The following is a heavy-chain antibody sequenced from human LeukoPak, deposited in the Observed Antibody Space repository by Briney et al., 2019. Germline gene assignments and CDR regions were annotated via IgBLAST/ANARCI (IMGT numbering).Heavy chain of an antibody. V-gene: IGHV5-51*01. Sequence: RGESLKISCKGSGYSFTSHWIGWVRQMPGKGLEWMGIIYPGDSDTRYSPSFQGQVTISADKSISTAYLQWSSLKASDTAMYYCARLVPYCSGGSCYSVAEDAFDIWGQGTMVTVSS. J-gene: IGHJ3*02. CDR2: IYPGDSDT. D-gene: IGHD2-15*01. CDR3: ARLVPYCSGGSCYSVAEDAFDI. CDR1: GYSFTSHW.